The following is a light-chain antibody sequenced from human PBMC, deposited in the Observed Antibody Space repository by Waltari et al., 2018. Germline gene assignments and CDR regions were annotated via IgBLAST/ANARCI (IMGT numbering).Light chain of an antibody. CDR2: AAA. CDR3: QQSYSSPHT. CDR1: QSISSY. V-gene: IGKV1-39*01. J-gene: IGKJ2*01. Sequence: DIQMTQSPSSLSASVGDRVTITCRASQSISSYLNWYQQKPGKVPKLLIYAAASLQSGVPSRCSGSGSATDFTLTISSLQPEDFATYYCQQSYSSPHTFGQGTKLEIK.